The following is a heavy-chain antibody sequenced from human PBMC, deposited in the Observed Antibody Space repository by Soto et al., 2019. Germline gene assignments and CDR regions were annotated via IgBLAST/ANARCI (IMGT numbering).Heavy chain of an antibody. D-gene: IGHD3-10*01. CDR3: ARGKKEEVLLWFGEFYYGMDV. J-gene: IGHJ6*02. V-gene: IGHV1-18*01. Sequence: GASVKVSCKASGYTFTSYGISWVRQAPGQGLEWMGWISAYNGNTNYAQKLQGRVTMTTDTSTSTAYMELRSLRSDDTAVYYCARGKKEEVLLWFGEFYYGMDVWGQGTTVTSP. CDR1: GYTFTSYG. CDR2: ISAYNGNT.